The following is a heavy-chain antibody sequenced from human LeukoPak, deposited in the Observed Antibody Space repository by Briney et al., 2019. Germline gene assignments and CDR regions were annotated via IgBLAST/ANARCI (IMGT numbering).Heavy chain of an antibody. CDR2: IHYSGST. CDR1: GGSISGHY. Sequence: SETLSLTCTVSGGSISGHYGSWIRQPPGKGLESIGYIHYSGSTNYNPSLKSRVTISVDPSKNQFSLKLSSVTAADTAVYYCARGHYGMDVWGQGTTVTVSS. V-gene: IGHV4-59*11. J-gene: IGHJ6*02. CDR3: ARGHYGMDV.